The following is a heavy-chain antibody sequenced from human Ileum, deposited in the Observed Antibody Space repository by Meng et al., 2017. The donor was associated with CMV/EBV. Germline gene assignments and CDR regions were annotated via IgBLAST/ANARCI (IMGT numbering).Heavy chain of an antibody. J-gene: IGHJ4*02. CDR3: ARGVAGGPFDY. D-gene: IGHD2-15*01. V-gene: IGHV4-34*01. CDR1: GGSFSGYY. Sequence: QVQLQQWGPGLLKPSGTLSLTCAVDGGSFSGYYWSWFRQPPGKGLEWIGEINHSGSTNYNPSLKSRVTISVDTSKNQFSLKLSSVTAADTAVYYCARGVAGGPFDYWGQGTLVTVSS. CDR2: INHSGST.